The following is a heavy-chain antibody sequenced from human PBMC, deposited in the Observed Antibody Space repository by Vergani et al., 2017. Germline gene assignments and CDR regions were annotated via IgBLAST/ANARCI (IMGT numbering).Heavy chain of an antibody. J-gene: IGHJ6*03. Sequence: QVQLQESGPGLVKPSETLSLTCTVSGGSISSYYWSWIRQHPGKGLEWIGYIYYSGSTYYNPSLKSRVTISVDTSKNQFSLKLSSVTAADTAVYYCARDGGYSSSWYSDYYYYMDVWGKGTTVTVSS. D-gene: IGHD6-13*01. CDR2: IYYSGST. V-gene: IGHV4-59*06. CDR3: ARDGGYSSSWYSDYYYYMDV. CDR1: GGSISSYY.